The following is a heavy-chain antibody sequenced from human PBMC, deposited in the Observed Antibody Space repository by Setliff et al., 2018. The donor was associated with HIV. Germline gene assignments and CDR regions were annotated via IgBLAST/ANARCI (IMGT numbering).Heavy chain of an antibody. CDR1: GYTFTGYY. V-gene: IGHV1-2*06. CDR2: INPNSGGT. Sequence: GASVKVSCKASGYTFTGYYMHWVRQAPGQGLEWMGRINPNSGGTNYAQKFQGRVTMTRDTSISTAYMELSRLRSDDTAVYYCAKDDSTSSGWFESWGQGTLVTV. D-gene: IGHD6-6*01. J-gene: IGHJ5*01. CDR3: AKDDSTSSGWFES.